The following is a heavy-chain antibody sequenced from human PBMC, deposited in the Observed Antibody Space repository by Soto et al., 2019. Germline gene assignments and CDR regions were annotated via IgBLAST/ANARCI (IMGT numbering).Heavy chain of an antibody. CDR3: SRDRPQRELISYGMDV. Sequence: SLSLSFRGSGFPFGDYAMSWVRQAPGKGLEWVGFIRSKTYGGTTQYAASVKGRFTISRDDSKSIAYLQMNSLRTDDTAVYYCSRDRPQRELISYGMDVWGQGTTVTV. V-gene: IGHV3-49*04. J-gene: IGHJ6*02. CDR1: GFPFGDYA. D-gene: IGHD1-26*01. CDR2: IRSKTYGGTT.